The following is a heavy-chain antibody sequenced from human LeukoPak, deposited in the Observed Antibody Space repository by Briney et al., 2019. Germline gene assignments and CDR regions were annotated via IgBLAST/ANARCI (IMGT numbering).Heavy chain of an antibody. V-gene: IGHV3-74*01. Sequence: GGSLRLSCAASGFTFSSYWMHWVRQAPGKGLVWVSRINSDGSSTSYADSVKGRFTISRDNAKNSLYLQMNSLRAEDTAVYYCARRGKYDFWSGFHYYYYYYMDVWGKGTTVTVSS. CDR1: GFTFSSYW. CDR3: ARRGKYDFWSGFHYYYYYYMDV. J-gene: IGHJ6*03. D-gene: IGHD3-3*01. CDR2: INSDGSST.